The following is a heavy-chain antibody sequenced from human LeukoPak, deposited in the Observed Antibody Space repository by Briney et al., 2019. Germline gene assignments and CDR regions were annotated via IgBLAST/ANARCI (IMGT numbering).Heavy chain of an antibody. Sequence: SETLSLTCAVYGGSFSGYYWSWIRQPPGKGLEWIGEINHSGSTNYNPSLKSRVTTSVDTSKNQFSLKLSSVTAADTAVYYCARGPARYCSGGSCYWFDPWGQGTLVTVSS. J-gene: IGHJ5*02. CDR3: ARGPARYCSGGSCYWFDP. D-gene: IGHD2-15*01. CDR1: GGSFSGYY. CDR2: INHSGST. V-gene: IGHV4-34*01.